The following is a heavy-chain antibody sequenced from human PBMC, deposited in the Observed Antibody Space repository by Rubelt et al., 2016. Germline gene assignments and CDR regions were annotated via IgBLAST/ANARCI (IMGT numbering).Heavy chain of an antibody. CDR1: GFTFSGYS. CDR2: ISSSSSTI. CDR3: ARDDDSSGYYYVAYYYYYGMDV. V-gene: IGHV3-48*01. J-gene: IGHJ6*02. Sequence: GGSLRLSCAASGFTFSGYSMNWVRQAPGKGLEWVSYISSSSSTIYYADSVKGRFTISRDNAKNSLYLQMNSLRAEDTAVYYCARDDDSSGYYYVAYYYYYGMDVRGQGTTVTVSS. D-gene: IGHD3-22*01.